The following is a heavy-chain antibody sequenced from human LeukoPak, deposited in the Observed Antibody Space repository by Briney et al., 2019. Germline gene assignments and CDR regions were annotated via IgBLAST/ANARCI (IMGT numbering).Heavy chain of an antibody. CDR2: ISSSSSYI. V-gene: IGHV3-21*01. Sequence: PGGSLRLSCAASGFTFSSYSMNWVRQAPGKGLEWVSSISSSSSYIYYADSVKGRFTISRDNARNSLYLQMNSLRAEDTAVYYCARALGRRGETLYYFDYWGQGTLVTVSS. CDR3: ARALGRRGETLYYFDY. D-gene: IGHD3-16*01. J-gene: IGHJ4*02. CDR1: GFTFSSYS.